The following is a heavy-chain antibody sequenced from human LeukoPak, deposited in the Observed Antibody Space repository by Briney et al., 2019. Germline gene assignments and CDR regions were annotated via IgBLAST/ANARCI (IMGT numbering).Heavy chain of an antibody. CDR1: GYTFTSYG. CDR2: ISAYNGNT. CDR3: ARSRSYYDFWSGYYGGGYYFDY. D-gene: IGHD3-3*01. Sequence: GASVKVSCKASGYTFTSYGISWVRQAPGQGLEWMGWISAYNGNTNYAQKFQGRVTMTRDTSISTAYMELSRLRSDDTAVYYCARSRSYYDFWSGYYGGGYYFDYWGQGTLVTVSS. J-gene: IGHJ4*02. V-gene: IGHV1-18*01.